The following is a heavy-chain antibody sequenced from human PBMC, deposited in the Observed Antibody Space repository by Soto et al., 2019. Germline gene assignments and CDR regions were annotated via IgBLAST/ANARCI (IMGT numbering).Heavy chain of an antibody. D-gene: IGHD3-10*01. Sequence: QVQLVESGGGVVQPGGSLRLSCAASGFTFTRYAIHWVRQAPGKGLEWVAAISYDGGVQYYADSVVGSFTISRDNSREAVDLQMNSLRPEDTSVFYCASVEGRRVGDDPFEIWGQGIVVTVSS. V-gene: IGHV3-30-3*01. CDR1: GFTFTRYA. CDR2: ISYDGGVQ. CDR3: ASVEGRRVGDDPFEI. J-gene: IGHJ3*02.